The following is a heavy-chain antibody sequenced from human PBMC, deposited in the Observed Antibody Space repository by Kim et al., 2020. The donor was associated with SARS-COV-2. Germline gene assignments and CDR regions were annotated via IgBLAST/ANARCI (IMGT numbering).Heavy chain of an antibody. CDR1: GGTFSSYA. CDR2: IIPILGIA. J-gene: IGHJ6*04. D-gene: IGHD5-18*01. CDR3: STPGEPWIQAFVAWDV. Sequence: SVKVSCKASGGTFSSYAISWVRQAPGQGLEWMGRIIPILGIANYAQKFQGRVTITADKSTSTAYMELSSLRSEDTAVYYCSTPGEPWIQAFVAWDVWGKGTTVTVSS. V-gene: IGHV1-69*04.